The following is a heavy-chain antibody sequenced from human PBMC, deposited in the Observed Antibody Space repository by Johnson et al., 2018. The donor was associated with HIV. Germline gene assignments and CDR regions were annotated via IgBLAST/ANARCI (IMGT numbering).Heavy chain of an antibody. CDR1: GFTFSSYA. J-gene: IGHJ3*02. Sequence: VQLVESGGGLVQPGGSLRLSCAASGFTFSSYAMSWVRQTPGKGLEWVSRINSDGSSTSYADSVKGRFTISRDNAKNTLYLQMNSLRAEDMALYYCARSSSGLDAFDIWGQGTMVTVSS. CDR3: ARSSSGLDAFDI. D-gene: IGHD3-22*01. CDR2: INSDGSST. V-gene: IGHV3-74*02.